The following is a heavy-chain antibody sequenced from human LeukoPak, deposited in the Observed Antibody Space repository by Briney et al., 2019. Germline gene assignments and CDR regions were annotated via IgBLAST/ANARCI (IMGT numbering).Heavy chain of an antibody. Sequence: PGGSLRLSCAASGFTFSSYAMSWVRQAPGKGLEWIGRIRDKANSYSTEHAASVKGRFTVSRDDSKKSLFLQMNSLKTDDTAVYYCTRGANWGSYFDFWGQGILVTVSS. CDR2: IRDKANSYST. CDR1: GFTFSSYA. CDR3: TRGANWGSYFDF. J-gene: IGHJ4*02. V-gene: IGHV3-72*01. D-gene: IGHD7-27*01.